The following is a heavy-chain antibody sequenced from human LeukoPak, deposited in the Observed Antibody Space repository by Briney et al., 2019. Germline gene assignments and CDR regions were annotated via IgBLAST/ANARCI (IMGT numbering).Heavy chain of an antibody. Sequence: GGSLRLSCAASGFTFSSYGMHWVRQAPGKGLEWVAFIRYDGSNKYYADSVKGRFTISRDNSENTLYLQMNNLRAEDAAVYYCAKDRAVMAWYYYFYMDVWGKGTTVTVSS. V-gene: IGHV3-30*02. CDR2: IRYDGSNK. D-gene: IGHD3/OR15-3a*01. CDR1: GFTFSSYG. CDR3: AKDRAVMAWYYYFYMDV. J-gene: IGHJ6*03.